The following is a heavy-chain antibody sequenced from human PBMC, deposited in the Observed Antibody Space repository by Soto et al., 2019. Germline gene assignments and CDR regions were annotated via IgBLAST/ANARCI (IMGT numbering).Heavy chain of an antibody. CDR1: CXTFSSDA. J-gene: IGHJ6*02. CDR3: ARVAAAGSYYYYGMDV. D-gene: IGHD6-13*01. CDR2: ISGSGGST. V-gene: IGHV3-23*01. Sequence: SRRLSCAASCXTFSSDAMSCVRQYPGKGLEWVSAISGSGGSTYYADYVKGRFTISRENSKNTLYLQMNSLRAEETAVYYCARVAAAGSYYYYGMDVRGQGRTVTVSS.